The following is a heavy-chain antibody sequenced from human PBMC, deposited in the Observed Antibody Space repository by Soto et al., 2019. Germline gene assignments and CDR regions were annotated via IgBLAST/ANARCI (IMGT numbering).Heavy chain of an antibody. D-gene: IGHD3-3*01. CDR3: ARTTTIFRGRGMDV. Sequence: PWESLTIPSTCTGHSFTRYWIGWVRQMPGKGLEWMGIIYPGDSDTRYSPSFQGQVTISADKSISTAYLQWSSLKASDTAMYYCARTTTIFRGRGMDVWGQGTTVTVSS. CDR1: GHSFTRYW. V-gene: IGHV5-51*01. CDR2: IYPGDSDT. J-gene: IGHJ6*02.